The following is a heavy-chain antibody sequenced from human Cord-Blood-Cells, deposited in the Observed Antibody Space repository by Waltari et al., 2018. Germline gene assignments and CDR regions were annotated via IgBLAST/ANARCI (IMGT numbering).Heavy chain of an antibody. CDR3: ARISVDIVATNDY. D-gene: IGHD5-12*01. Sequence: QVQLQQWGAGLLKPSETLSLTCAVYGGSFSGYYWSWIRQPPGKGLEWIGEINHSGSTNYNPALKSRVTRSVDTSKNQFSLKLSSVTAAVTAVYYCARISVDIVATNDYWGQGTLVTVSS. CDR1: GGSFSGYY. V-gene: IGHV4-34*01. CDR2: INHSGST. J-gene: IGHJ4*02.